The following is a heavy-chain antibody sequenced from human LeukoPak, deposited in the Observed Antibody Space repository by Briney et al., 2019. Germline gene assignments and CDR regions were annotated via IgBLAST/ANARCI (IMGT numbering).Heavy chain of an antibody. CDR3: ARSSESYDSSGYYSYYFDY. CDR1: GGSISSYY. V-gene: IGHV4-59*01. J-gene: IGHJ4*02. D-gene: IGHD3-22*01. CDR2: IYYSGST. Sequence: PSETLSLTCTVSGGSISSYYWSWIRQPPGKGLEWIGYIYYSGSTHYNPSLKSRVTISVDTSKSQFSLKLRSVTAADTAVYYCARSSESYDSSGYYSYYFDYWGQGTLVTVSS.